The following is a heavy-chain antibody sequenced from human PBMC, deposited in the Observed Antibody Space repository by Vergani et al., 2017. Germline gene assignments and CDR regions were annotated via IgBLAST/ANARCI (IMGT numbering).Heavy chain of an antibody. CDR3: AGALPVVTAINYYYYYGMDV. Sequence: QVQLVQSGAEVKKPGSSVKVSCKASGGTFSSYTISWVRQAPGQGLEWMGRIIPILGIANYAQKFQGRVTITADKSTSTAYMELSSLRSEDTAVYYCAGALPVVTAINYYYYYGMDVWGQGTTVTVSS. D-gene: IGHD2-21*02. CDR2: IIPILGIA. CDR1: GGTFSSYT. V-gene: IGHV1-69*02. J-gene: IGHJ6*02.